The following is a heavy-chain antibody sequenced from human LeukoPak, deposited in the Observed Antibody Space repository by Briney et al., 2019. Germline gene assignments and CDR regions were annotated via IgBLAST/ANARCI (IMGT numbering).Heavy chain of an antibody. V-gene: IGHV3-23*01. CDR3: AHQVPPNDEFFDH. J-gene: IGHJ5*02. Sequence: GGSLRLSCVASGFTFSSYSMHWVRQAPGEGLEWLSGISNTGRATDYADSIKGRFTISRDNSKNTVFLQMNSLRAEDTAEYFCAHQVPPNDEFFDHWGQGPLVTVSS. CDR1: GFTFSSYS. CDR2: ISNTGRAT.